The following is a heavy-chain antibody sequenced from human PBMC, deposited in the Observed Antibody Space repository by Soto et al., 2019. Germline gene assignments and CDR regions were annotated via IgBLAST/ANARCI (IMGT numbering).Heavy chain of an antibody. CDR3: ARDRVNSYFDL. J-gene: IGHJ2*01. CDR2: IGTGGDT. V-gene: IGHV3-13*01. D-gene: IGHD3-10*01. Sequence: GGSLRLCCAASGVTCSTYDMHWVRQVTGKGLEWVSAIGTGGDTYYPDSVKGRFTISRENAKNSLYLQMNSLRADDTAVYYCARDRVNSYFDLWGRGTLVTVSS. CDR1: GVTCSTYD.